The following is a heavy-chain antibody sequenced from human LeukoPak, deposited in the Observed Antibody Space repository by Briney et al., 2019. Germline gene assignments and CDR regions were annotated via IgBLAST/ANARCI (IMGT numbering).Heavy chain of an antibody. CDR2: ISGDGGST. J-gene: IGHJ4*02. V-gene: IGHV3-43*02. Sequence: GGSLRLSCAASGFTFDDYAMHWVRQAPGKGLEWVSLISGDGGSTYYADSVKGRFTISRDNSKNSLYLQMNSLRTEDTALYYCAKDNYYDSRGYSATFDYWGQGTLVTVSS. CDR1: GFTFDDYA. D-gene: IGHD3-22*01. CDR3: AKDNYYDSRGYSATFDY.